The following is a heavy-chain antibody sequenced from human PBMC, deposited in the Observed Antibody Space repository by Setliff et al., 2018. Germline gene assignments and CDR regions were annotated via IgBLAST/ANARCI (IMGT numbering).Heavy chain of an antibody. CDR2: MNPKSGGT. Sequence: ASVKVSCKASGYTFTGYYIHWVRQAPGQGLEWLGWMNPKSGGTDYAQKFQGRVTMTRDTSISTAYMELSRLRSDDTTVYYCARDRYYNSWSGTSITAPHDAFDIWGQGTMVTVSS. J-gene: IGHJ3*02. D-gene: IGHD3-3*01. CDR1: GYTFTGYY. CDR3: ARDRYYNSWSGTSITAPHDAFDI. V-gene: IGHV1-2*02.